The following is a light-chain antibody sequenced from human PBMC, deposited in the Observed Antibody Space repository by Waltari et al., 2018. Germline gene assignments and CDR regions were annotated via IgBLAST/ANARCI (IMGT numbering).Light chain of an antibody. Sequence: QSVLTPPPSVSGAPGQRVTISCTGSSHNNGAGSDVHWYQQLPGTAPKLLIYGNXXXXXXXXDRFSGSKSGTSASLDIAGLQAEDEADYYCQSYDSSLSGSGVFGGGTKLTVL. J-gene: IGLJ3*02. CDR2: GNX. CDR1: SHNNGAGSD. CDR3: QSYDSSLSGSGV. V-gene: IGLV1-40*01.